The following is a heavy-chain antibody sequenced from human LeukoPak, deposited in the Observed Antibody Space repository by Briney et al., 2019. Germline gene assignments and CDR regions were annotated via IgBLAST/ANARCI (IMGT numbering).Heavy chain of an antibody. V-gene: IGHV4-59*11. J-gene: IGHJ4*02. CDR2: IHYDGRT. CDR1: GGSTSGRY. CDR3: ARLVNYGYSDY. Sequence: SETLSLTCTVSGGSTSGRYGTWIRQPPGKGLEWIGYIHYDGRTNYNPSFKSRVIISLDTSNNQFSLNLKSVTAADTAAYYCARLVNYGYSDYWGQGTLVTVSS. D-gene: IGHD3-22*01.